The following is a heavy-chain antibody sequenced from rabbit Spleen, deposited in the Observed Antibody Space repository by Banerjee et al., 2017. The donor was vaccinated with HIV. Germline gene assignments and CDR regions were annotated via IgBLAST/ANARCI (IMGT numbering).Heavy chain of an antibody. Sequence: QEQLEESGGGLVKPEGSLTLTCKASGFDLSSYYYMCWVRQAPGKGLEWIGCIKTGSGSTWYASWAKGRFTISKTSSTTVTLQMTSLTAADTASYFCARDLGYDDYSEKGYFNLWGPGTLVTVS. D-gene: IGHD2-1*01. CDR2: IKTGSGST. CDR1: GFDLSSYYY. CDR3: ARDLGYDDYSEKGYFNL. V-gene: IGHV1S45*01. J-gene: IGHJ4*01.